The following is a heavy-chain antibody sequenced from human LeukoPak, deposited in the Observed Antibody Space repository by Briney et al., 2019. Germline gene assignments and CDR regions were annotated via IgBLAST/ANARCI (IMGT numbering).Heavy chain of an antibody. V-gene: IGHV4-38-2*02. Sequence: PSETLSPTCTVSGYSISSGYYWSWIRQPPGKGLEWIGEINHSGSTNYNPSLKSRVTTSVDTSKNQFSLKLSSVTAADTAVYYCARGLGCGGDRSYFDYWGQGTLVTVSS. CDR3: ARGLGCGGDRSYFDY. J-gene: IGHJ4*02. CDR1: GYSISSGYY. CDR2: INHSGST. D-gene: IGHD2-21*02.